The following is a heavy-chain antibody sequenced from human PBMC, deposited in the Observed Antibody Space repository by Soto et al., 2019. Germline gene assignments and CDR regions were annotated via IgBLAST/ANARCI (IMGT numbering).Heavy chain of an antibody. D-gene: IGHD2-21*02. J-gene: IGHJ4*02. CDR2: INLRGTKT. V-gene: IGHV3-23*01. Sequence: EVQLLQSGGGLGQPGGSLRLSCAASGFTFSNFAMNWVRQAPGKGLEWVSSINLRGTKTYYADSVKGRFTVSRDNSRNTLYLQMGSLRHEDAAMYYCVAGRYCGGGDCYTHTYWGQGTLVTVSS. CDR1: GFTFSNFA. CDR3: VAGRYCGGGDCYTHTY.